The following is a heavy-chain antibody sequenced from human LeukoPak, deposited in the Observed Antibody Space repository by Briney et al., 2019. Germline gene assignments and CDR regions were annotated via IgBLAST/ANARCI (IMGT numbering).Heavy chain of an antibody. V-gene: IGHV3-21*01. CDR2: ISSSSSYI. CDR1: GFNFRAYS. Sequence: GGSLRLSCTTSGFNFRAYSMNWVRQAPGKGLEWVSSISSSSSYIYYADSVKGRFTISRDNAKNSLYLQMNSLRAEDTAVYYCASEGRGSSWFDYWGQGTLVTVSS. J-gene: IGHJ4*02. CDR3: ASEGRGSSWFDY. D-gene: IGHD6-13*01.